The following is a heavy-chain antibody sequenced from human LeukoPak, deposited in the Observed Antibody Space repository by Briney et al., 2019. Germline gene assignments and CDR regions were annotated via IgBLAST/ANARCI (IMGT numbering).Heavy chain of an antibody. CDR1: GFTVSSSY. CDR2: ISSAGTT. CDR3: ARDLEAANTYYFDY. V-gene: IGHV3-66*01. D-gene: IGHD6-13*01. J-gene: IGHJ4*02. Sequence: GGSLRLSCAASGFTVSSSYMSWVRQAPGKGLEWVSIISSAGTTYYADSVKGRFSISRDNSKNTVYLQVNSLRDEDTAVYYCARDLEAANTYYFDYWGQGTVVTVSS.